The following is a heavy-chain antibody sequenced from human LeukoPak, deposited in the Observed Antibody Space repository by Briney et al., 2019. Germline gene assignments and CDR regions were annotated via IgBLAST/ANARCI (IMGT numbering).Heavy chain of an antibody. J-gene: IGHJ5*02. D-gene: IGHD3-9*01. Sequence: GGSLRLSCAASGFTFSSYGMHWVRQAPGKGLEWVAVIWYDGSNKYYADSVKGRFTISRDNSKNTLYLQMNSLRAEGTAVYYCARDKLRYFDWLSYWFDPWGQGTLVTVSS. CDR3: ARDKLRYFDWLSYWFDP. CDR2: IWYDGSNK. V-gene: IGHV3-33*01. CDR1: GFTFSSYG.